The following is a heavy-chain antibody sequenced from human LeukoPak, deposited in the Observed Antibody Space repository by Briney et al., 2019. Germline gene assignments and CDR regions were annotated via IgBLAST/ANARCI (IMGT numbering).Heavy chain of an antibody. V-gene: IGHV1-2*02. Sequence: ASVKVSCKASGYTFTAYFMHWVRQAPGQGLEWMGWIDPNSGGTNYAQKFQGRVTMTRDTSSSTAYMELSSLRSEDTAVYYCPRCSTPTDGYGMDVWGQGTTVTVSS. CDR3: PRCSTPTDGYGMDV. CDR2: IDPNSGGT. D-gene: IGHD2-2*01. CDR1: GYTFTAYF. J-gene: IGHJ6*02.